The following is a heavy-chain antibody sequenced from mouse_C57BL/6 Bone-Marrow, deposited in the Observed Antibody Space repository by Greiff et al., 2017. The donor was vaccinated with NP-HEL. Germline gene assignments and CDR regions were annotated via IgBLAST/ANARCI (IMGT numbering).Heavy chain of an antibody. V-gene: IGHV14-4*01. CDR1: GFNIKDDY. CDR2: IDPENGDT. CDR3: TTGISFAY. Sequence: EVQVVESGAELVRPGASVKLSCTASGFNIKDDYMHWVKQRPEQGLEWIGWIDPENGDTEYASKFQGKATITADTSSNTAYLQLSSLTSEDTAVYYCTTGISFAYWCQGTLVTVSA. J-gene: IGHJ3*01.